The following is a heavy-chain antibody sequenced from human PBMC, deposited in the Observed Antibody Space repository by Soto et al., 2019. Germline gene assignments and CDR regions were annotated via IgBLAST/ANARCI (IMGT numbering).Heavy chain of an antibody. CDR1: GFIVRTNS. CDR3: ARDSPNTSGWYDYFDY. J-gene: IGHJ4*02. CDR2: IYSNGTT. D-gene: IGHD6-19*01. Sequence: EVQLVETGGGLIQPGGSLRLSCVASGFIVRTNSMTWVRQAPGKGLEWVSTIYSNGTTHYSDSVRGRFTISRDNSKNTLYLQMNSLRAEDTAVYYCARDSPNTSGWYDYFDYWGQGTLVTVSS. V-gene: IGHV3-53*02.